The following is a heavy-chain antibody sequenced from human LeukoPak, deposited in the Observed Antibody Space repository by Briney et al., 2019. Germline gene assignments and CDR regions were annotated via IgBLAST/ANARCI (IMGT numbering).Heavy chain of an antibody. CDR3: AREHSTTPDY. CDR2: TKQDGSEK. Sequence: GGSLRLSCAASELTSSTSWMSWVRQAPGKGLEWVAQTKQDGSEKYYVDSVKGRFTISRDNAKNSLYLQMNSLRAEDTAVYYCAREHSTTPDYWGQGTLVTVSS. V-gene: IGHV3-7*03. CDR1: ELTSSTSW. J-gene: IGHJ4*02. D-gene: IGHD5/OR15-5a*01.